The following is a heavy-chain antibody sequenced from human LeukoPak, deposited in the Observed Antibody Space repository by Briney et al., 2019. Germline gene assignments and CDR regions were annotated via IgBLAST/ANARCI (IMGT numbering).Heavy chain of an antibody. D-gene: IGHD2-2*01. CDR2: IYYSGST. CDR1: GGSINSYY. J-gene: IGHJ4*02. Sequence: RTSETLSLTCTVSGGSINSYYWSWIRQPPGKGLEWIGYIYYSGSTNYNPSLKSRVTISVDTSKNQFSLKLSSVTAADTAVYYCARRRDCSSTSCYSEIDYWGQGTLVTVSS. CDR3: ARRRDCSSTSCYSEIDY. V-gene: IGHV4-59*01.